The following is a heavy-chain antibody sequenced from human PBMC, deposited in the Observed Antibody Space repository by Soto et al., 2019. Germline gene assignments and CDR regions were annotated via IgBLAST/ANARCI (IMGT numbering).Heavy chain of an antibody. Sequence: ASVKVSCKASGYTFTGYYMHWVRQAPGQGREWMGWINPNSGGTNYAQKFQGRVTMTRDTSISTAYMELSRLRSDDTAVYYCARGRIAARPGSNWFDPWGQGTPVTVSS. J-gene: IGHJ5*02. CDR2: INPNSGGT. CDR1: GYTFTGYY. V-gene: IGHV1-2*02. D-gene: IGHD6-6*01. CDR3: ARGRIAARPGSNWFDP.